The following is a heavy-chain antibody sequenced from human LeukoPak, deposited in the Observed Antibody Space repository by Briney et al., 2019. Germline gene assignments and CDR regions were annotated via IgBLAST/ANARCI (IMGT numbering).Heavy chain of an antibody. CDR3: ARDRSGMGVEG. D-gene: IGHD1-14*01. CDR2: IWYDGSNK. CDR1: GFTFSSYG. J-gene: IGHJ4*02. Sequence: GGSLSLSCAASGFTFSSYGMHWVRQAPGKGLEWVAVIWYDGSNKYYADSVKGRFTISRDNSKNTLYLQMNSVRAEDTAVYYCARDRSGMGVEGWGPRALVTV. V-gene: IGHV3-33*01.